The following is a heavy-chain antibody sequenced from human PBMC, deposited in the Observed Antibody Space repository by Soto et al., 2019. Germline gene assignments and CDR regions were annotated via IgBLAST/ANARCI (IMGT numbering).Heavy chain of an antibody. CDR2: IKQDGSEK. V-gene: IGHV3-7*05. CDR3: ARENAYYDILTGYYYDPFDY. J-gene: IGHJ4*02. CDR1: GFTFSSYW. Sequence: GGSLRLSCAASGFTFSSYWMSWVRQAPGKELEWVANIKQDGSEKYYVDSVKGRFTISRDNAKNSLYLQMNSLRAEDTAVYCCARENAYYDILTGYYYDPFDYWGQGTLVTVSS. D-gene: IGHD3-9*01.